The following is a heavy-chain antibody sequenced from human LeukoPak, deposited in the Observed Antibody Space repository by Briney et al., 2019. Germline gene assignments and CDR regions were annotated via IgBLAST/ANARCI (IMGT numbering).Heavy chain of an antibody. CDR2: IYYSGST. Sequence: SETLSLTCTVSGGSISSSSYYWGWIRQPPGKGLEWIGSIYYSGSTYYNPSLKSRVTISVDTSKNQFSLKLSSVTAVDTAVYYCARARDGSTSNYFDYWGQGTLVTVSS. J-gene: IGHJ4*02. V-gene: IGHV4-39*07. CDR1: GGSISSSSYY. D-gene: IGHD5-24*01. CDR3: ARARDGSTSNYFDY.